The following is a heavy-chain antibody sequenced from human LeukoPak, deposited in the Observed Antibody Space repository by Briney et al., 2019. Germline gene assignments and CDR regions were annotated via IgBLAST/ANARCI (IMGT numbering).Heavy chain of an antibody. CDR2: INPSGGST. Sequence: ASVKVSCKASGYTFTSYYMHWVRQAPGQGLEWMGIINPSGGSTSYAQKFQGRVTMTRDTSTSTVYMELSSLGSEDTAVYYCARSTVTLYYFDYWGQGTLVTVSS. CDR1: GYTFTSYY. V-gene: IGHV1-46*01. CDR3: ARSTVTLYYFDY. J-gene: IGHJ4*02. D-gene: IGHD4-17*01.